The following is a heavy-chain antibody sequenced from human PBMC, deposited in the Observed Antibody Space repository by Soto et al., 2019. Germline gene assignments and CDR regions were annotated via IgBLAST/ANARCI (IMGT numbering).Heavy chain of an antibody. Sequence: SVKVSCKASGGTFSTYTFGWVRQAPGQGLEWMGRIIPIFGTPYYAQKFQGRVTITADKSTSTVYMELSSLRSDDTAVYFCARGLECRGYCLDKPTWFAPWGQGTLVTVSS. CDR2: IIPIFGTP. D-gene: IGHD2-15*01. V-gene: IGHV1-69*06. J-gene: IGHJ5*02. CDR1: GGTFSTYT. CDR3: ARGLECRGYCLDKPTWFAP.